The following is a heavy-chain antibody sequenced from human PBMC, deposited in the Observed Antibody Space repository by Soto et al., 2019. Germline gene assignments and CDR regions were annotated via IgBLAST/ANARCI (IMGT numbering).Heavy chain of an antibody. CDR2: ISAYNGNL. J-gene: IGHJ3*02. CDR3: ARDGISGAEPFEI. V-gene: IGHV1-18*01. D-gene: IGHD1-20*01. Sequence: QVQLVQSGAEVKMSGASVKVSCKASGYTFINYGISWVRQAPGQGLEWMGWISAYNGNLNYAQKIQGRVTMTTDASTSTAYMELRSLRSDDTAVYYCARDGISGAEPFEIWGQGTMVTVSS. CDR1: GYTFINYG.